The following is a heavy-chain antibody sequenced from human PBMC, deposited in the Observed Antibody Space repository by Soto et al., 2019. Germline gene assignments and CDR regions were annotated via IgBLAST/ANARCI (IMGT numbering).Heavy chain of an antibody. Sequence: QVQLQQWGAGLLKPSETLSLTCAVYGGSFTGYYWSWLRQPPGKGPEWIGEINHSGSTKYNLSLENRVTISVDTSKNQFSLRLNSVSAADTAVYSCARTGVMDLWSQGAPVTVSS. CDR2: INHSGST. CDR1: GGSFTGYY. V-gene: IGHV4-34*01. CDR3: ARTGVMDL. J-gene: IGHJ6*02.